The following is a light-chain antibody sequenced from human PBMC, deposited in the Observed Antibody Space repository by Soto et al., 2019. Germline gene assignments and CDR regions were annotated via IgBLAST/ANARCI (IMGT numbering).Light chain of an antibody. CDR2: DVA. CDR3: QQYHTSLA. CDR1: QNIGNMY. Sequence: EVVLTQSPGTLSLSPGERATLSCRASQNIGNMYLAWYQQKPGQAPKLLIYDVATRAAGIPDRFSGTGSGTDFTLTISRLEPEDFAVYYCQQYHTSLAFAGGSNVEMK. V-gene: IGKV3-20*01. J-gene: IGKJ4*01.